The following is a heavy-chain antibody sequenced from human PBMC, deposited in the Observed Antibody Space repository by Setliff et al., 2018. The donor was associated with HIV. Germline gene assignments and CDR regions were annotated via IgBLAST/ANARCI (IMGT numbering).Heavy chain of an antibody. V-gene: IGHV3-21*01. CDR2: ISSSGNYM. D-gene: IGHD1-26*01. J-gene: IGHJ4*02. CDR1: GFSFNNYS. Sequence: GGSLRLSCAASGFSFNNYSMNWVRQAPGKGLEWVSSISSSGNYMFYADSVKGRFTISRDNAGNSLSLLMNSLRAEDTAVYFCARDFYGSLDYWGQGSRVTVS. CDR3: ARDFYGSLDY.